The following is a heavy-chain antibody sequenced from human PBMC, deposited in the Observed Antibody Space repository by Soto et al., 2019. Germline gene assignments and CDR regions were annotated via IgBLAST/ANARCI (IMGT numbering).Heavy chain of an antibody. J-gene: IGHJ6*02. Sequence: SETLSLTCTVSGGSISSYYWSWIRQPPGKGLEWIGYIYYSGSTNYNPSLKSRVTISVDTSKNQFSLKLSSVTAADTAVYYCASEGHSYAYGMDVWGQGTTVTVSS. D-gene: IGHD5-18*01. CDR1: GGSISSYY. V-gene: IGHV4-59*01. CDR2: IYYSGST. CDR3: ASEGHSYAYGMDV.